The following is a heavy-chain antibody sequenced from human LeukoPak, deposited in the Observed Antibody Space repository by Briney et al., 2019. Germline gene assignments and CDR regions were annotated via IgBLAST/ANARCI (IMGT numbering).Heavy chain of an antibody. V-gene: IGHV3-23*01. D-gene: IGHD5-12*01. Sequence: GGSLRLSCAASGFTFSSYAMTWVRQAPGKGLEWVSRISGSGGNTYYADSEKGRFTISRDNSKNTLYLQMNSLRAEDTAVYYCAEGEYSDYDADWGQGTLVTVSS. CDR1: GFTFSSYA. J-gene: IGHJ4*02. CDR2: ISGSGGNT. CDR3: AEGEYSDYDAD.